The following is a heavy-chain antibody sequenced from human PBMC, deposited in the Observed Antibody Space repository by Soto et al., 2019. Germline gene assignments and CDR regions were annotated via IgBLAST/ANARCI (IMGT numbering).Heavy chain of an antibody. Sequence: PGGSLRLSCAASGFTFSSYGMHWVRQAPGKGLEWVAVISYDGSNKYYADSVKGRFTISRDNSKNTLYLQMNSLRAEDTAVYYCAKMGGYYYDSSGYGPAPGMDVWGQGTTVTVSS. J-gene: IGHJ6*02. V-gene: IGHV3-30*18. CDR2: ISYDGSNK. CDR1: GFTFSSYG. D-gene: IGHD3-22*01. CDR3: AKMGGYYYDSSGYGPAPGMDV.